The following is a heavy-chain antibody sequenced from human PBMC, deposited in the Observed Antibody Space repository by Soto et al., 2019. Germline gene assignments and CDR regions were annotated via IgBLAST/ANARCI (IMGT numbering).Heavy chain of an antibody. CDR3: ARWGGYSSIGTYDYYYGMDV. D-gene: IGHD5-18*01. Sequence: PGESLKISCKGSGYSFTTYWISWVRQMPGKGLEWMGRMDPSDSYTNYSPSFQGHVTISADKSISSAYQQWSSLKASDTAMYYCARWGGYSSIGTYDYYYGMDVWGQGTTVTVSS. J-gene: IGHJ6*02. CDR1: GYSFTTYW. CDR2: MDPSDSYT. V-gene: IGHV5-10-1*01.